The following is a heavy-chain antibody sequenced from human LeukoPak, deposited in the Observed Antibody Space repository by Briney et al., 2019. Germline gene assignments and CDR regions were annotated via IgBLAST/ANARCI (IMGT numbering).Heavy chain of an antibody. V-gene: IGHV4-59*12. Sequence: SETLSLTCTVSGDSISSYYWSWIRQPPGKGLEWIGYIYYSGSTKYNPSLKSRVTISVDTSKNQFSLKLSSVTAADTAVYYCARWGTYYYDSSGYYYDYWGQGTLVTVSS. CDR3: ARWGTYYYDSSGYYYDY. CDR1: GDSISSYY. CDR2: IYYSGST. D-gene: IGHD3-22*01. J-gene: IGHJ4*02.